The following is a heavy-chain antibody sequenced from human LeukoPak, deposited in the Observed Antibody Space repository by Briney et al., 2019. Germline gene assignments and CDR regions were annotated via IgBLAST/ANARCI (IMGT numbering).Heavy chain of an antibody. CDR2: VSYDGSNK. CDR1: GFTFNNYP. J-gene: IGHJ4*02. V-gene: IGHV3-30*04. Sequence: GGSLRLSCAASGFTFNNYPIHWVRQAPGKGLEWVAVVSYDGSNKNYADFVKGRFTISRDNSKNTVYLQMNSLRPEDTAVYYCASEIAVAGPTDYWGQGTLVTVSS. D-gene: IGHD6-19*01. CDR3: ASEIAVAGPTDY.